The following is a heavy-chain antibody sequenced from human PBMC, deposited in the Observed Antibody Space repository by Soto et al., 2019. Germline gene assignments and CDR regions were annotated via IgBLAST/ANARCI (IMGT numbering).Heavy chain of an antibody. Sequence: QVQLVQSGAEVKKPGASVKVSCKASGYTFTSYDINWVRQATGQGLEWMGWMNPNSGNTGYAQKFQGRVTMTRNTSISTAYMELSSLRSEDTAVYYCATPQQQLDYYYYYGMYVWGQWTTVTVSS. D-gene: IGHD6-13*01. CDR2: MNPNSGNT. V-gene: IGHV1-8*01. J-gene: IGHJ6*02. CDR1: GYTFTSYD. CDR3: ATPQQQLDYYYYYGMYV.